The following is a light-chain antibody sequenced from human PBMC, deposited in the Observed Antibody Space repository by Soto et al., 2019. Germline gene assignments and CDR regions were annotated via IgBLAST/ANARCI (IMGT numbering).Light chain of an antibody. Sequence: DVVMSQSPLSLPVTLGQPASISCRSSQSLVHSDGNTYLNWFQQRPGQSPRRLIYKVSSRDSGVPDRFSGSGSGTDFTLKISRVEAEDVGVYYCMQGIRWPWTFGQGTKVEIK. CDR3: MQGIRWPWT. CDR2: KVS. CDR1: QSLVHSDGNTY. V-gene: IGKV2-30*02. J-gene: IGKJ1*01.